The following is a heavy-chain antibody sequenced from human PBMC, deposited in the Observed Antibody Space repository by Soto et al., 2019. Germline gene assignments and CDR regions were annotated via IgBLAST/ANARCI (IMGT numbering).Heavy chain of an antibody. CDR3: ARWGVVAAIPYYHYGMDV. CDR1: GGTFSNYA. V-gene: IGHV1-69*06. J-gene: IGHJ6*02. CDR2: IIPIVGTA. D-gene: IGHD2-15*01. Sequence: QVQLVQAGAEVKKPVSSVKVSCKSSGGTFSNYAISWVRPAPGQGLEWVGAIIPIVGTANYAEKFQGRVTSTAAKSTSTAYMELSSLRSEDTAVYSCARWGVVAAIPYYHYGMDVWGQGTTVTVPS.